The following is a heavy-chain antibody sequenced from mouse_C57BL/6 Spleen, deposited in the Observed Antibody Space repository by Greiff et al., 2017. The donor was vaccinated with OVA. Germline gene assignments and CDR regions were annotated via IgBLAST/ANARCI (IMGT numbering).Heavy chain of an antibody. J-gene: IGHJ2*01. CDR1: GYSITSGYY. D-gene: IGHD4-1*01. CDR3: ARKELGLDY. V-gene: IGHV3-6*01. CDR2: ISYDGSN. Sequence: EVQLQQSGPGLVKPSQSLSLTCSVTGYSITSGYYWNWIRQFPGNKLEWMGYISYDGSNNYNPSLKNRISITRDTSKNQFFLKLNSVTTEDTATYYCARKELGLDYWGQGTTLTVSS.